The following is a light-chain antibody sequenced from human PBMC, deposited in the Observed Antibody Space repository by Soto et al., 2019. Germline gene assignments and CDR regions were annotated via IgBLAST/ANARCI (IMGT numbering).Light chain of an antibody. CDR2: GNN. Sequence: QAVVTQPPSVSGAPGQKVTISCTGSSSNIGARNDVHWYQQLPGRAPKLLIYGNNNRPSGVPDRFSGSKSGTSGSLAITGLQAEDEGDYYCQSYDTRIGWVFGGGTKLTVL. J-gene: IGLJ3*02. V-gene: IGLV1-40*01. CDR3: QSYDTRIGWV. CDR1: SSNIGARND.